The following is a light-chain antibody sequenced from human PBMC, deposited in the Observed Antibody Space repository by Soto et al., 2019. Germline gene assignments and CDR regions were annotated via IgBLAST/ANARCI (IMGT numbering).Light chain of an antibody. J-gene: IGKJ1*01. CDR3: QQYNSLWT. V-gene: IGKV1-5*03. CDR1: QSISSW. CDR2: KAS. Sequence: DIQMTQSPSTLSASVGDRVTITCRASQSISSWLAWYQQKPGKAPKLLIYKASSLESGVPSRFSGSGSGTGFTLTISCLRHDDFAFYYCQQYNSLWTFGQGTNVEIK.